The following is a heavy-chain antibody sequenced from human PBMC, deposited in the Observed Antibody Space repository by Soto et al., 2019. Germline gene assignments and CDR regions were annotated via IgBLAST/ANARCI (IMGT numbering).Heavy chain of an antibody. Sequence: SGPTLVNPTETLTLTCTVSGFSLSNARMGVSWIRQPPGKALEWLAHIFSNDEKSYSTSLKSRLTISKDTSKGQVVLTMTNMDPVDTATYYCARHQSRGYCSSTSCYYNWFDPWGQGTLVTVSS. V-gene: IGHV2-26*01. CDR2: IFSNDEK. J-gene: IGHJ5*02. CDR1: GFSLSNARMG. D-gene: IGHD2-2*03. CDR3: ARHQSRGYCSSTSCYYNWFDP.